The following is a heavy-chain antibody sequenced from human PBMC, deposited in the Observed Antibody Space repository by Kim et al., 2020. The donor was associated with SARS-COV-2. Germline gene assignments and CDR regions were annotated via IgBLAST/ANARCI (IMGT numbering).Heavy chain of an antibody. CDR3: ARWGSGYYRD. J-gene: IGHJ4*02. V-gene: IGHV2-5*01. D-gene: IGHD3-3*01. Sequence: DKRYSPSVKSRLTITKDTSKNRVVLSMTNVDPVDTATYYCARWGSGYYRDWGQGTLVTVSS. CDR2: DK.